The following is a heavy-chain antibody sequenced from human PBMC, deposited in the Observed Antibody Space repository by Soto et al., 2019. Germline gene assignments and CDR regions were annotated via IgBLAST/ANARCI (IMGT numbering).Heavy chain of an antibody. D-gene: IGHD2-15*01. CDR2: IYYSGST. J-gene: IGHJ4*02. CDR1: GGSISSGGYY. V-gene: IGHV4-31*03. CDR3: HLYCSGGRCYSNYFDY. Sequence: PSETLSLTCTVSGGSISSGGYYWSWIRQHPGKGLEWIGYIYYSGSTYYNPSLKSRVTISVDTSKNQFSLKLSSVTAADTAVYYCHLYCSGGRCYSNYFDYWGQGTLVTGSS.